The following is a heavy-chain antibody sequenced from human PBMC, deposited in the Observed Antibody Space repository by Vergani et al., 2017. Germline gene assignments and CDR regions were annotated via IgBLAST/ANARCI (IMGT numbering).Heavy chain of an antibody. V-gene: IGHV4-34*01. J-gene: IGHJ5*02. CDR3: AGLSSWYRHNWFDP. Sequence: QVQLQQWGAGLLKPSETLSLTCAVYGGSFSGYYWSWIRQPPGKGLEWIGEINHSGSTNYNPSLKSRVTISVDTSKNQFSLKLSSVTAADTAVYYCAGLSSWYRHNWFDPWGQGTLVTVSS. CDR1: GGSFSGYY. CDR2: INHSGST. D-gene: IGHD6-13*01.